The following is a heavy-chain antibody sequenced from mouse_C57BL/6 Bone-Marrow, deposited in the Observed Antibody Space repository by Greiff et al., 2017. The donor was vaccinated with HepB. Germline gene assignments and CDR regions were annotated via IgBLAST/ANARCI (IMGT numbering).Heavy chain of an antibody. Sequence: QVQLKQSGAELARPGASVKLSCKASGYTFTSYGISWVKQRTGQGLEWIGEIYPRSGNTYYNEKLKGKATLTADKSSSTAYMELRSLTSEDSAVYFCAREEIFYPSWFAYWGQGTLVTVSA. CDR1: GYTFTSYG. CDR2: IYPRSGNT. CDR3: AREEIFYPSWFAY. D-gene: IGHD2-1*01. J-gene: IGHJ3*01. V-gene: IGHV1-81*01.